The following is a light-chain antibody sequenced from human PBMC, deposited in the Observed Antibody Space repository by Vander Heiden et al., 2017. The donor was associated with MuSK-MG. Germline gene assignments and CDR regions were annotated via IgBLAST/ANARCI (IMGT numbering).Light chain of an antibody. CDR1: ESISTY. CDR2: AAS. V-gene: IGKV1-39*01. Sequence: DIQMTQSPSSLSASLGDRVTITCRASESISTYLNWFQHKPGKDPKLLIYAASSLQSAAPSRFSGSGSGTDFTLTIGSLQPEDVATYFSQQTHSTPLTFGGGTKVEIK. CDR3: QQTHSTPLT. J-gene: IGKJ4*01.